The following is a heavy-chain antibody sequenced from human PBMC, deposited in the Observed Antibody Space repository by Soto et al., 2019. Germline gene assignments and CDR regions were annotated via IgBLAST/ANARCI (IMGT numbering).Heavy chain of an antibody. J-gene: IGHJ5*01. V-gene: IGHV4-4*07. CDR1: GGSMSSYR. D-gene: IGHD1-7*01. CDR2: LNTYGNT. Sequence: SETLSLTCTVSGGSMSSYRWSWIRQPAGKGLEWIGRLNTYGNTHYNPSLKSRVTVSGDTSRNQFFLTLRSVTAADSAVDHCGRESGETWDYEASWGHGTPVTVS. CDR3: GRESGETWDYEAS.